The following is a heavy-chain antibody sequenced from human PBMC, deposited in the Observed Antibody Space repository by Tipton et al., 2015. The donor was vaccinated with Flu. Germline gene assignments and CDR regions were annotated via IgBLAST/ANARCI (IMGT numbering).Heavy chain of an antibody. D-gene: IGHD3-22*01. J-gene: IGHJ3*02. CDR1: GGSISSGSYY. V-gene: IGHV4-61*02. Sequence: TLSLTCTVSGGSISSGSYYWSWIRQPAGKGLEWIGRIYTSGRTNYNPSLKSRVTISVDTSKNQFSLKLSSVTAADTAVYYCARTYYYDIPNAFDIWGQGTMVTVSS. CDR2: IYTSGRT. CDR3: ARTYYYDIPNAFDI.